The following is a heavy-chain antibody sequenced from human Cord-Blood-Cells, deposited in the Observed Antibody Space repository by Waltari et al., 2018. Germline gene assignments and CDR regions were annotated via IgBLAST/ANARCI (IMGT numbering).Heavy chain of an antibody. CDR2: IIPSFGKA. D-gene: IGHD2-2*01. CDR1: GGTFSSYA. Sequence: QVQLVQSGAEVKKPGSSVKVSCTASGGTFSSYANSWVRQAPGQGLEWMGGIIPSFGKANYAQKFQGRVTITADESTSTAYMELSSLRSEDTAVYYCARPSQYCSSTSCYAFDIWGQGTMVTVSS. J-gene: IGHJ3*02. CDR3: ARPSQYCSSTSCYAFDI. V-gene: IGHV1-69*01.